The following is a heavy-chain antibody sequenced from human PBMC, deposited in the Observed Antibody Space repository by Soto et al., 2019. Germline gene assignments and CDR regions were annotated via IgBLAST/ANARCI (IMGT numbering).Heavy chain of an antibody. V-gene: IGHV3-66*01. Sequence: EVQLVESGGGLVQPGGSLRLSCTASGFTVSDNYMSWVRQAAGKGLEWVSVIYSGGSTYYADSVEGRFTISRDNSKYMLDLPMNSLRAEDTAVYYCARALVPALMDVWGQGTTVTVSS. CDR2: IYSGGST. CDR3: ARALVPALMDV. J-gene: IGHJ6*02. D-gene: IGHD3-10*01. CDR1: GFTVSDNY.